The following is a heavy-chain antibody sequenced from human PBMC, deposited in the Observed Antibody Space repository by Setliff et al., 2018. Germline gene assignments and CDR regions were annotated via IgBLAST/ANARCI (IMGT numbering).Heavy chain of an antibody. V-gene: IGHV2-70*12. J-gene: IGHJ4*02. Sequence: SGPTLVNPTQTLTLTCTFSGFSLNTSGSGVSWIRQPPGKALEWLARIDWDDDKYYSTPLKTRLTVSKDTAKNQVVLKMTNMDPVDTATYYCAHDGRWSTVPLEYWGQGSLVTVSS. CDR1: GFSLNTSGSG. CDR3: AHDGRWSTVPLEY. D-gene: IGHD1-26*01. CDR2: IDWDDDK.